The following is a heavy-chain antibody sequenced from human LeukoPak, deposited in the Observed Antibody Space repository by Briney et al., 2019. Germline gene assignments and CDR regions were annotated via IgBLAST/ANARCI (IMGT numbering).Heavy chain of an antibody. V-gene: IGHV3-30-3*01. CDR3: VSPTADYPFLYYFDS. CDR2: ISYDGSNK. J-gene: IGHJ4*02. CDR1: GFTFSSYA. Sequence: PGGSLRLSCAASGFTFSSYAMHWVRQAPGKGLEWVAVISYDGSNKYYADSVKGRFTISRDNSKNTLYLQMNSLRAEDTAVYYCVSPTADYPFLYYFDSWGQGTLVTVSS. D-gene: IGHD5-12*01.